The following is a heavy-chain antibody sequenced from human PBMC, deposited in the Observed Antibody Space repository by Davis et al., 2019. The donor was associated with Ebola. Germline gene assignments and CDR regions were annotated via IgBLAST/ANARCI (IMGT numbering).Heavy chain of an antibody. CDR1: GFTFSNYW. V-gene: IGHV3-74*01. CDR2: INSDGSST. D-gene: IGHD4-23*01. Sequence: GESLKISCAASGFTFSNYWMHWVRQAPGKGLVWVSRINSDGSSTTYADSVKGRFTISRDNAKNTLYLQMNSLRAEDTAVYYCAVTPKYWYYFDYWGQGTLVTVSS. J-gene: IGHJ4*02. CDR3: AVTPKYWYYFDY.